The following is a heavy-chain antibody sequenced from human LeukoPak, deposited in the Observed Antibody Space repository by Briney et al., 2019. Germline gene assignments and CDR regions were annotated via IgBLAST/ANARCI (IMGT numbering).Heavy chain of an antibody. V-gene: IGHV3-30*02. Sequence: PGGSLRLSCAASGVTFSSYGMHWVRQAPGKGLEWVAFIRYDGSNKYYADSVKGRFTISRDNSKNTLYLQMNSLRAEDTAVYCCAKGSWRVGSSSSVYAFDIWGQGTMVTVSS. D-gene: IGHD6-6*01. J-gene: IGHJ3*02. CDR3: AKGSWRVGSSSSVYAFDI. CDR2: IRYDGSNK. CDR1: GVTFSSYG.